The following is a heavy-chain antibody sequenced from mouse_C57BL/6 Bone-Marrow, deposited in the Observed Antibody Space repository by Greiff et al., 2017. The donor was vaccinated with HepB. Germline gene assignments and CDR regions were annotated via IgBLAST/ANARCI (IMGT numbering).Heavy chain of an antibody. CDR1: GFNIKNDF. D-gene: IGHD1-1*01. V-gene: IGHV14-4*01. CDR2: FDPEKGET. J-gene: IGHJ4*01. Sequence: VQLQQSGAELVRPGASVTFSCNAPGFNIKNDFLHWVKRRPDQGREWIGWFDPEKGETEIASKFQGKATITADTSSNTAYLQLSSLTSEDTAVYYCTTWGDGYAMDYWGQGTSVTVSS. CDR3: TTWGDGYAMDY.